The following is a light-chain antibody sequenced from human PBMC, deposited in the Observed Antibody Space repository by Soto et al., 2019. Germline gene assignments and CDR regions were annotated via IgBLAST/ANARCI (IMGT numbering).Light chain of an antibody. CDR2: ESS. Sequence: EIVLTQSPATLSLSPGERATLSCRASQSVSSYLSWYQQKPGQAPRLLISESSNRATGIPARFIGSGAGTAFTLTISSREPEDFAVSYCQQRRDWPITFGQGTRLEIK. J-gene: IGKJ5*01. CDR1: QSVSSY. V-gene: IGKV3-11*01. CDR3: QQRRDWPIT.